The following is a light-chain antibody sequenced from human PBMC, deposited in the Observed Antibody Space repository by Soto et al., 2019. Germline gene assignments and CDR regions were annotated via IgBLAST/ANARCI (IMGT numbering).Light chain of an antibody. J-gene: IGKJ5*01. CDR3: QQYNNWPLT. CDR2: GAS. CDR1: QSVNTN. V-gene: IGKV3-15*01. Sequence: EIVIPQSPGTLSLSPGERATLSCRASQSVNTNLAWYQRKPGQAPRLLIYGASTRATGIPARFSGSGSGTEFTLTISSLQSEDFAVYYCQQYNNWPLTFGQGTRLEIK.